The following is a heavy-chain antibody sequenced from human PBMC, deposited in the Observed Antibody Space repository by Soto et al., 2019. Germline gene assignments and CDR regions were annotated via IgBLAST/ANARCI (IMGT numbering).Heavy chain of an antibody. J-gene: IGHJ6*02. CDR3: ARGVIAAADLGFEYYYYGMDV. CDR2: IIPIFGTA. CDR1: GGTFSSYA. D-gene: IGHD6-13*01. Sequence: GASVKVSCKASGGTFSSYAISWVRQAPGQGLEWMGGIIPIFGTANYAQKFQGRVTITADESTSTAYMELSSLRSEDTAVYYCARGVIAAADLGFEYYYYGMDVWGQGTTVTVSS. V-gene: IGHV1-69*13.